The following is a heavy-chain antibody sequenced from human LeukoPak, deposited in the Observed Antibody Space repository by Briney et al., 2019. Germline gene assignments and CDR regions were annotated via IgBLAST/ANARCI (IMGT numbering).Heavy chain of an antibody. V-gene: IGHV4-59*01. D-gene: IGHD5-18*01. CDR2: IYYSGST. CDR3: ARSRIQLWFDP. Sequence: SETLSLTCTVSGGSISSYYWSWIRQPPGKGLEWIGYIYYSGSTNYNPSLESRVTISVDTSKNQFSLKLSSVTAADTAVYYCARSRIQLWFDPWGQGTLVTVSS. CDR1: GGSISSYY. J-gene: IGHJ5*02.